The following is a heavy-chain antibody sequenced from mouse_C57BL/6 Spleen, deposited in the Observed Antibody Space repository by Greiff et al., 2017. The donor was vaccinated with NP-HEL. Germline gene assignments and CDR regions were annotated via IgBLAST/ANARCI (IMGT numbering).Heavy chain of an antibody. Sequence: VQLQQSGAELVRPGTSVKVSCKASGYAFTNYLIEWVKQRPGQGLEWIGVINPGSGGTNYNEKFKGKATLTADKSSSTAYMQLNSLTSEDSAVYFCARGGNFQDYFDYWGQGTTLTVSS. D-gene: IGHD2-1*01. CDR2: INPGSGGT. J-gene: IGHJ2*01. CDR3: ARGGNFQDYFDY. V-gene: IGHV1-54*01. CDR1: GYAFTNYL.